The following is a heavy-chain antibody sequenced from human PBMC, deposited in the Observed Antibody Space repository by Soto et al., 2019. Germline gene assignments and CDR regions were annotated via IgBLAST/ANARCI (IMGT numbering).Heavy chain of an antibody. J-gene: IGHJ6*03. V-gene: IGHV4-34*01. CDR2: INHLGSI. Sequence: SETLSLTCVVSGGALSDYFWSRIRQPPGMALEWIGEINHLGSINYNPSLKSRVTMSVDTSKNQFSLTLNSVTAEDTATYYCARGLTQHCAHFYYMDVWHRAITVTVS. D-gene: IGHD3-3*02. CDR3: ARGLTQHCAHFYYMDV. CDR1: GGALSDYF.